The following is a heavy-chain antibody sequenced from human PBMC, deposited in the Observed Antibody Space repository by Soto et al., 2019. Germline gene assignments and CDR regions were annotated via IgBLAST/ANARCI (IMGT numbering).Heavy chain of an antibody. D-gene: IGHD3-22*01. Sequence: QVQLVESGGGVVQPGRSLRLSCAASGFTFSSYAMHWVRQAPGKGLEWVAVISYDGSNKYYADSVKGRFTISRDNSKNTLYLQMISLRAEDTAVYYCARTYYSDSSGYYYGMDVWGQGTTVTVSS. CDR3: ARTYYSDSSGYYYGMDV. V-gene: IGHV3-30-3*01. CDR2: ISYDGSNK. J-gene: IGHJ6*02. CDR1: GFTFSSYA.